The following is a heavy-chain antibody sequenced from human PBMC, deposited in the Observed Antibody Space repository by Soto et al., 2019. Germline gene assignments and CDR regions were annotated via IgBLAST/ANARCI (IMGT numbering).Heavy chain of an antibody. Sequence: GGSLRLSCAVSGFTFSNYGMNWVRQAPGKGLEWVAVISYEGSTIYYADSVKGRFTISRDNAKNSLYLQMNSLRDEDTAVYYCAREGGSLNWFDPWGQGTLVTVSS. J-gene: IGHJ5*02. CDR1: GFTFSNYG. V-gene: IGHV3-30*03. D-gene: IGHD1-26*01. CDR3: AREGGSLNWFDP. CDR2: ISYEGSTI.